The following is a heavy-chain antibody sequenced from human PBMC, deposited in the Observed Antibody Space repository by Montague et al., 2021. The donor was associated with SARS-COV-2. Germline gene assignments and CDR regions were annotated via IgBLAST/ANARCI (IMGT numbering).Heavy chain of an antibody. Sequence: SETLPLTCTVSGGSISSYYWSWIRQPPGKGLEWIGYIYYSGSTNYNPSLKSRVTISVDTSKNQFSLKLSSVTAADTAVYYCARGGGWMGNAFDIWGQGTMVTVSS. CDR2: IYYSGST. V-gene: IGHV4-59*01. J-gene: IGHJ3*02. CDR3: ARGGGWMGNAFDI. D-gene: IGHD6-19*01. CDR1: GGSISSYY.